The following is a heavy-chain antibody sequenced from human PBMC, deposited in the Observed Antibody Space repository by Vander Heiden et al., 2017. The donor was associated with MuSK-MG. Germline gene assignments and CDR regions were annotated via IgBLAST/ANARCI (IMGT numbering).Heavy chain of an antibody. D-gene: IGHD3-3*01. CDR2: ISSSGSTI. Sequence: QVQLVESGGGLVKPGWSLRLSCAASGFTVSDYSVGWIRQAPGKGLEWVSYISSSGSTIYYADSGKGRFTISRDNAKNSLYLQMNSLRAEDTAVYYCARGEYYDFWSGVWNYMDVWGKGTTVTVSS. J-gene: IGHJ6*03. V-gene: IGHV3-11*01. CDR1: GFTVSDYS. CDR3: ARGEYYDFWSGVWNYMDV.